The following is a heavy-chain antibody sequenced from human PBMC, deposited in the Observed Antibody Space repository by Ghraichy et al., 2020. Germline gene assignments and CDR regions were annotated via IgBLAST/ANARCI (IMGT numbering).Heavy chain of an antibody. CDR3: ARDSLRYSSSSSPHAFDI. CDR1: GGSISSGDYY. J-gene: IGHJ3*02. V-gene: IGHV4-30-4*08. Sequence: SETLSLTCTVSGGSISSGDYYWSWIRQPPGKGLKWIGYIYYSGTTDYNPSLRSRVTISLDTSKTQFSLKLSSVTAADTAVYYCARDSLRYSSSSSPHAFDIWGQGTMVTVSS. CDR2: IYYSGTT. D-gene: IGHD6-19*01.